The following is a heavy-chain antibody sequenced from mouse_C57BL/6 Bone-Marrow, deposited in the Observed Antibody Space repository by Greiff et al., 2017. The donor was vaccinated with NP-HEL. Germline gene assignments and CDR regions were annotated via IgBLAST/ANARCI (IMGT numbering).Heavy chain of an antibody. J-gene: IGHJ4*01. V-gene: IGHV7-1*01. CDR1: GFTFSDFY. CDR2: SRNKANDYTT. CDR3: ARDFGAMDY. Sequence: EVNVVESGGGLVQSGRSLRLSCATSGFTFSDFYMEWVRQAPGKGLEWIAASRNKANDYTTEYSASVKGRFIVSRDTSQSILYLQMNALRAEDTAIYYCARDFGAMDYWGQGTSVTVSS.